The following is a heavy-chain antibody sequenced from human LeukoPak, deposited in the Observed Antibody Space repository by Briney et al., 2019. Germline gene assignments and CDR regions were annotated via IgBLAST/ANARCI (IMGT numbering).Heavy chain of an antibody. CDR3: ASYNQRLSSWFLDL. CDR1: GFIVNNKY. CDR2: NYEGGNS. J-gene: IGHJ2*01. Sequence: PGGALRLSWAVSGFIVNNKYMTLVRQAPGKGLGWVSVNYEGGNSDYAESVKGRFSVSRDDSKNTVYLQMNSLRAEDTALYYCASYNQRLSSWFLDLWGRGSLVTVSS. D-gene: IGHD6-25*01. V-gene: IGHV3-53*01.